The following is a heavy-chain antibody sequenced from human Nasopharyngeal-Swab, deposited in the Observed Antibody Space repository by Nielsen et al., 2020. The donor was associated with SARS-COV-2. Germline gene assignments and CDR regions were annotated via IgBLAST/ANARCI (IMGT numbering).Heavy chain of an antibody. Sequence: GASLKISCAASGFTFSNAWMSWVRQAPGKGLEWGGRIKSKTDGGTTDYAAPVKGRFTISRDDSKNTLYLQMNSLKTEDTAVYYCTTGDGAFDIWGQGTMVTVSS. CDR3: TTGDGAFDI. V-gene: IGHV3-15*01. D-gene: IGHD5-24*01. CDR1: GFTFSNAW. CDR2: IKSKTDGGTT. J-gene: IGHJ3*02.